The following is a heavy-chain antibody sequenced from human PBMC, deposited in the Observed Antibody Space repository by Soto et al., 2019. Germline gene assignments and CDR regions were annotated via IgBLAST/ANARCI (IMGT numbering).Heavy chain of an antibody. Sequence: ASVKVSCKVSGYTLTEVSMDWVRQAHGKGLEWMGGFDPEDGETIYAQKFQGRVTMTEDTSTDTAYMELSSLRSEDTAVYYCATDVAYYYDSSGYYFLSSWGQGTLVTVSS. CDR1: GYTLTEVS. CDR2: FDPEDGET. V-gene: IGHV1-24*01. CDR3: ATDVAYYYDSSGYYFLSS. D-gene: IGHD3-22*01. J-gene: IGHJ5*02.